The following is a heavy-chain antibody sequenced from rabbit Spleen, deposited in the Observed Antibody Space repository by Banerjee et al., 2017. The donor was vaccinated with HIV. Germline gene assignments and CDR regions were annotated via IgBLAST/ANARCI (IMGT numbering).Heavy chain of an antibody. Sequence: QSLEESGGGLVQPGGSLTLTCKASGFSFSGHSVMCWVRQAPGKGLEWIGCIYIGGSDKTYYASWAKGRFTISKTSSTTVTLQMTSLTAADTATYFCARDLTDVIGWNFGWWGQGTLVTVS. CDR1: GFSFSGHSV. J-gene: IGHJ4*01. CDR3: ARDLTDVIGWNFGW. CDR2: IYIGGSDKT. D-gene: IGHD1-1*01. V-gene: IGHV1S40*01.